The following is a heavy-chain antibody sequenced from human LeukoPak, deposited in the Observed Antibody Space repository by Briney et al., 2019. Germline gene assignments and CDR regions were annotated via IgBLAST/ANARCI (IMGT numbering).Heavy chain of an antibody. CDR2: INHSGST. D-gene: IGHD3-10*01. V-gene: IGHV4-34*01. CDR1: GGSFSGYY. J-gene: IGHJ4*02. CDR3: ARGTRIYGSGTD. Sequence: PSETLSLTCAVYGGSFSGYYWSWIRQPPGKGLEWIGEINHSGSTNYNPSLKSRVTISVDTSKIQFSLKLSSVTAADTAVYYCARGTRIYGSGTDWGQGTLVTVSP.